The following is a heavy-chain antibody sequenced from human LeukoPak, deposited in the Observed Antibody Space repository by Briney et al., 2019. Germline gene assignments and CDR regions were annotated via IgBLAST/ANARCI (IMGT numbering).Heavy chain of an antibody. Sequence: GGSLRLSCATSQFNFNSYGMTWVRQAPGKGLEWVSSISGSGGSTQYADSVQGRFTISRDNSKNTLYLQMNSLRAEDTAVYYCAKDPNGDYIGTFDVWGQGTMVTDSS. J-gene: IGHJ3*01. CDR3: AKDPNGDYIGTFDV. CDR2: ISGSGGST. CDR1: QFNFNSYG. V-gene: IGHV3-23*01. D-gene: IGHD4-17*01.